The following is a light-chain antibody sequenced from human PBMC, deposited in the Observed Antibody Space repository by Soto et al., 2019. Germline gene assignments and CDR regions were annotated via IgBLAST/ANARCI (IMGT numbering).Light chain of an antibody. V-gene: IGKV3-20*01. CDR1: QSVSDCS. CDR3: RQYGSPART. Sequence: TQIPVPLSLAPGERATLSCRASQSVSDCSLAWYQQEVGRAPRVLNYGASRRGTAIPDRFSGGGSGTDFTLTITGLEHEDFAVYYCRQYGSPARTFGQGTRLEIK. J-gene: IGKJ5*01. CDR2: GAS.